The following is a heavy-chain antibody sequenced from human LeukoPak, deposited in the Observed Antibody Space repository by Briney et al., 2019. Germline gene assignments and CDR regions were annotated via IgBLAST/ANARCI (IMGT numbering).Heavy chain of an antibody. D-gene: IGHD1-26*01. CDR2: IKHDGSEI. CDR3: ARDKIVGATHFDY. CDR1: GFTFSSYW. Sequence: GGSLRLSCAASGFTFSSYWMSWVRQAPGKGLERVANIKHDGSEIYYVDSVKGRFTISRDNAKNSLYLQMNSLRAEDTAVYYCARDKIVGATHFDYWGQGTLVTVSS. J-gene: IGHJ4*02. V-gene: IGHV3-7*01.